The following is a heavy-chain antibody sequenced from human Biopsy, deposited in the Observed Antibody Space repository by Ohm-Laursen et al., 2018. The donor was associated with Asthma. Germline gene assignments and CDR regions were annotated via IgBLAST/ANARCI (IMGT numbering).Heavy chain of an antibody. V-gene: IGHV3-30-3*01. CDR2: ITFDGSTQ. J-gene: IGHJ6*02. CDR1: GRHFGSYN. D-gene: IGHD6-19*01. Sequence: SLRLSCTASGRHFGSYNMHWARRAPGKGLEWVAVITFDGSTQHYADSVKGRFTISRDNSKNTLSLQMNSLTAEDTAVYYCARAYSSGWTRGMGVWGQGTTVIVSS. CDR3: ARAYSSGWTRGMGV.